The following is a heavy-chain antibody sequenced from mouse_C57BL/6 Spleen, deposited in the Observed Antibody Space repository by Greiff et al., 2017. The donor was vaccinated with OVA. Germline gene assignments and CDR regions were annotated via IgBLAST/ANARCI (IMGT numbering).Heavy chain of an antibody. J-gene: IGHJ3*01. CDR2: ISYDGSN. CDR1: GYSITSGYY. D-gene: IGHD4-1*01. CDR3: ARDWDWFAY. V-gene: IGHV3-6*01. Sequence: EVKLVESGPGLVKPSQSLSLTCSVTGYSITSGYYWNWIRQFPGNKLEWMGYISYDGSNNYNPSLKNRISITRDTSKNQFCLKLNSVTTEDTATYYCARDWDWFAYWGQGTLVTVSA.